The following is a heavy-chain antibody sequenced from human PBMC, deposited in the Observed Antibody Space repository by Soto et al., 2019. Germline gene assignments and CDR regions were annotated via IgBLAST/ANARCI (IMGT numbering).Heavy chain of an antibody. CDR2: VCSSGST. CDR3: ARLWARSGYYKPYYYGMDV. Sequence: SETLSLSCYVSGGSVSSFCWTWIRQSPGKGLESIAYVCSSGSTNYNPSLESRVAISVDTSKNQFSLKLSSVTAADTAVYYCARLWARSGYYKPYYYGMDVWGQGTTVTVSS. V-gene: IGHV4-4*08. CDR1: GGSVSSFC. J-gene: IGHJ6*02. D-gene: IGHD3-3*01.